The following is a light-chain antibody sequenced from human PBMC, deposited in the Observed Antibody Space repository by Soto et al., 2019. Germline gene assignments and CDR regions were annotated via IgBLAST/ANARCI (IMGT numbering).Light chain of an antibody. CDR1: QGLNNY. Sequence: MQMTQSPSSLSASVGDRVSITCQASQGLNNYINWYHQKPGKAPRLVIYDASNLEIGVPSRFGGSGSGTDFTLKISRVEAEDVGVYYCMQGLQTPGTFGGGTKVDIK. CDR3: MQGLQTPGT. CDR2: DAS. V-gene: IGKV1-33*01. J-gene: IGKJ4*01.